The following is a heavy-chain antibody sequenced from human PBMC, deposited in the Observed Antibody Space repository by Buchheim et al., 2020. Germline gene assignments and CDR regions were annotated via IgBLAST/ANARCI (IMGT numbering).Heavy chain of an antibody. V-gene: IGHV3-23*01. Sequence: EVQLLESGGGLVQPGGSLRLPCAASGFTFSSYAMSWVRQAPGQGLEWVSAISGSGGSTYYADSVKGRLTISRHNSQNTLSLQMNSRRAEDTAVYYCAKVGGRAAQTNWLDPWGQGTL. CDR3: AKVGGRAAQTNWLDP. CDR1: GFTFSSYA. J-gene: IGHJ5*02. D-gene: IGHD6-6*01. CDR2: ISGSGGST.